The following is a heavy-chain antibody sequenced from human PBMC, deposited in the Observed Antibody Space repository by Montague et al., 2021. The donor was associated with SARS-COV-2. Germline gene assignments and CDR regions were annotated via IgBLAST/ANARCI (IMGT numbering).Heavy chain of an antibody. Sequence: SLRLSCAASGFTFSSYAMGWVRQAPGKGLEWVSVIYSGGSSTYYADSVKGRFTISRDNSKNTLYLQMNSLRAEDTAVYYCAKQARITMIVGVYPDGIDYWGQGTLVTVSS. D-gene: IGHD3-22*01. J-gene: IGHJ4*02. CDR2: IYSGGSST. CDR3: AKQARITMIVGVYPDGIDY. V-gene: IGHV3-23*03. CDR1: GFTFSSYA.